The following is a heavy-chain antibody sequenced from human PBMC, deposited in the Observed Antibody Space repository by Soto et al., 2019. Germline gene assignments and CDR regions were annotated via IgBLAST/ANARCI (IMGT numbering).Heavy chain of an antibody. D-gene: IGHD2-2*01. CDR3: ARSQGSSTSLEIYYYYYYGMDV. CDR2: IIPIPGTA. J-gene: IGHJ6*02. CDR1: GGTFSSYA. V-gene: IGHV1-69*01. Sequence: QVQLVQSGAEVKKPGSSVKVSCTASGGTFSSYAISWVRQAPGQGLEWMGGIIPIPGTANYAQKFQGRVTITADDSTSTADMELGSLRSEDTAVYYCARSQGSSTSLEIYYYYYYGMDVWGQGTTVTVSS.